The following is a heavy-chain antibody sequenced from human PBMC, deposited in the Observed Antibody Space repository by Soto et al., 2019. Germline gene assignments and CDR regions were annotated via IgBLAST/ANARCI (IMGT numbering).Heavy chain of an antibody. CDR2: INPSGGST. V-gene: IGHV1-46*01. J-gene: IGHJ6*02. D-gene: IGHD5-18*01. Sequence: GASVKVSCKASGYTFTSYYMHWVRQAPGQGLEWMGIINPSGGSTSYAQKFQGRVTMTRDTSTSTVYMELSSLRSEDTAVYYCARDLRHVFGYSYGINPLHPDYYYYGMDVWGQGTTVTVSS. CDR3: ARDLRHVFGYSYGINPLHPDYYYYGMDV. CDR1: GYTFTSYY.